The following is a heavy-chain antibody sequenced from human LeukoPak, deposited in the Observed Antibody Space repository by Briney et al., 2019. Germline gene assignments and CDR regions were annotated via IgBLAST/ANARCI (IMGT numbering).Heavy chain of an antibody. CDR2: IIPIFGTA. Sequence: ASVKVSCKASGGTFSSYAISWVRQAPGEGLEWMGGIIPIFGTANYAQKFQSRVTITTDESTSTAYMELSSLRSEDTAVYYCASIVVLTASFVAWYFDLWGRGTLVTVSS. V-gene: IGHV1-69*05. J-gene: IGHJ2*01. CDR1: GGTFSSYA. D-gene: IGHD2-21*02. CDR3: ASIVVLTASFVAWYFDL.